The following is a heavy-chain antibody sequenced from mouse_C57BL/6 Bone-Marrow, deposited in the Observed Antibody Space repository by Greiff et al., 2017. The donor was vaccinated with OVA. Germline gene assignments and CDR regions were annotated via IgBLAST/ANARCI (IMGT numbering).Heavy chain of an antibody. V-gene: IGHV5-4*03. CDR2: ISDGGSYT. Sequence: EVKLVEPGGGLVKPGGSLKLSCAASGFTFSSYAMSWVRQTPVKRLEWVATISDGGSYTYYPDNVKGRFTISRDNAKNNLYLQVSHLKSEDTAMYYCARCGYSGWYLDVWGTGTAVTVSS. J-gene: IGHJ1*03. CDR1: GFTFSSYA. CDR3: ARCGYSGWYLDV.